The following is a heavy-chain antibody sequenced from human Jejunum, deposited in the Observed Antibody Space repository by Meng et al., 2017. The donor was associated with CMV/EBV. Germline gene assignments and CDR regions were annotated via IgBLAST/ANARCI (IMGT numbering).Heavy chain of an antibody. CDR3: AKPGPYYDILTGYFKMEYYFDY. D-gene: IGHD3-9*01. Sequence: MSWIRQAQGKGLEWVSYISSHGSSIYYADSVKGRFTISRDNSKNTLYLQMNSLRAEDTAVYYCAKPGPYYDILTGYFKMEYYFDYWGQGTLVTVSS. CDR2: ISSHGSSI. J-gene: IGHJ4*02. V-gene: IGHV3-23*01.